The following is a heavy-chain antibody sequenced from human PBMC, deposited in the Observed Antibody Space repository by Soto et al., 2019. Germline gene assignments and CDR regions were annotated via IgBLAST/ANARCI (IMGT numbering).Heavy chain of an antibody. CDR1: GFTFSSYY. Sequence: LRLSCSASGFTFSSYYMSLVRQIPFKGLEWMGIIYPGDSDTRYDPAFQGQVTISVDESASTAYLQWSSLKASDTATYYCARGRFCTFGACYFYDHWGHGTQVTVSS. D-gene: IGHD2-8*01. V-gene: IGHV5-51*01. CDR2: IYPGDSDT. CDR3: ARGRFCTFGACYFYDH. J-gene: IGHJ4*01.